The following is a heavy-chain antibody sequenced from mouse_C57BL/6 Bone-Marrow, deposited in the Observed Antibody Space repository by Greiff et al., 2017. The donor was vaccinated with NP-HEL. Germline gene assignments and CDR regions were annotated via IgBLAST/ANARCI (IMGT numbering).Heavy chain of an antibody. Sequence: VQLQQSGAELVKPGASVKLSCKASGYTFTSYWMQWVKQRPGQGLEWIGEIDPSDSYTNYNQKFKGKATLTVDTSSSTAYMQLSSLTSEDSAVYYCANYYGSTPFAYWGQGTLVTVSA. CDR3: ANYYGSTPFAY. V-gene: IGHV1-50*01. CDR2: IDPSDSYT. D-gene: IGHD1-1*01. J-gene: IGHJ3*01. CDR1: GYTFTSYW.